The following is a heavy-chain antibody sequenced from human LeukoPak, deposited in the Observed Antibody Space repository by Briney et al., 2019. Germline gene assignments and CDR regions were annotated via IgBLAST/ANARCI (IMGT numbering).Heavy chain of an antibody. D-gene: IGHD3-22*01. CDR1: GFTFSSHN. CDR3: AGPGYYDSSTSWFDP. J-gene: IGHJ5*02. Sequence: GGSLRLSCAASGFTFSSHNMNWVRQTPGKGLEWVSYISSGSSIIYYADSVKGRFTISRDNAKNSLYLQMDSLRAEDTAVYYCAGPGYYDSSTSWFDPWGQGTLVTVSS. V-gene: IGHV3-48*01. CDR2: ISSGSSII.